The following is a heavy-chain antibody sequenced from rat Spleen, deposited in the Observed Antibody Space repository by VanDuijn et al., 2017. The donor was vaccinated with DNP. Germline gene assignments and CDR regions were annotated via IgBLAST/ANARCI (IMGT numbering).Heavy chain of an antibody. CDR2: MRYNGDT. V-gene: IGHV2-63*01. CDR1: GFSLASSG. J-gene: IGHJ2*01. D-gene: IGHD4-3*01. Sequence: QVQLKESGPGPVQPSETLSLTCTVSGFSLASSGVNWVRQPPGKGLEWMGRMRYNGDTSYNSVLKSRLNISRDTSKNQVFLKMNSLQTDDTGTYYCTRDSGSFDYWGQGVMVTVSS. CDR3: TRDSGSFDY.